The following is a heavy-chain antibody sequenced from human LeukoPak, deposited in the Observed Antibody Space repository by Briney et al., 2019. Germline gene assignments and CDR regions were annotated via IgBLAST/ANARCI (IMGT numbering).Heavy chain of an antibody. CDR2: INHSGST. CDR3: ARVAYGGNSRDDY. V-gene: IGHV4-34*01. Sequence: SETLSLTCAVYGGSFSGYYWSWIRQPPGKGLEWIGEINHSGSTNYNPSLKSRVTISVDTSKNQFSLKLSSVTAADTAVYYCARVAYGGNSRDDYWGQGTLVTVSS. CDR1: GGSFSGYY. D-gene: IGHD4-23*01. J-gene: IGHJ4*02.